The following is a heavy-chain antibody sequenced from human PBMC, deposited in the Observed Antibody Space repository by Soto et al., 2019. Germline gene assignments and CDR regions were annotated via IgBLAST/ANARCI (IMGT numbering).Heavy chain of an antibody. V-gene: IGHV3-30*18. CDR1: GFTFSSYG. CDR3: AKWVTGINGTTEYYFDY. J-gene: IGHJ4*02. CDR2: ISYDGSNK. D-gene: IGHD1-7*01. Sequence: GGSLRLSCAASGFTFSSYGMQWVLQGPGKGLEWVAVISYDGSNKYYADSVKGRCTISRDNSKNTLYLQINSLRAKEAAVYYCAKWVTGINGTTEYYFDYWGQGTLVTVSS.